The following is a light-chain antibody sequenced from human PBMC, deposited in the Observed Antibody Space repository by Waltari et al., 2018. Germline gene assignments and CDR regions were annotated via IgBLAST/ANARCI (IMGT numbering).Light chain of an antibody. V-gene: IGKV1-5*03. CDR3: LQYKSYPWT. CDR1: QSIVVW. Sequence: DIQVTQSPSTLSASVGDSVTITCRASQSIVVWLAWYQQKPGKAPRLLIYKASYLESGVPSMFSGSGSGTEFTLTISSLQADDFATYYCLQYKSYPWTFGQGTKVEIK. CDR2: KAS. J-gene: IGKJ1*01.